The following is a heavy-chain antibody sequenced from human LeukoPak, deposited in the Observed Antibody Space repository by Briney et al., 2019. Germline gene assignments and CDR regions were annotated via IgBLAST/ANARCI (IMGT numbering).Heavy chain of an antibody. CDR1: GFTFSSYA. CDR3: AKDERSITIFGVVISDAFDI. V-gene: IGHV3-23*01. CDR2: TSASGGST. J-gene: IGHJ3*02. Sequence: PGGSLRLTCAASGFTFSSYAMSWVHQAPGKGLEWFSATSASGGSTYYADSVKGRFTISRDNSKNTLYLQMNSLRAEDTAVYYCAKDERSITIFGVVISDAFDIWGQGTMVTVSS. D-gene: IGHD3-3*01.